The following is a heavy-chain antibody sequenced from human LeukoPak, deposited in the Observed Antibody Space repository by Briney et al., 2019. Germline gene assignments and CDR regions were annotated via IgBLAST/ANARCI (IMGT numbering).Heavy chain of an antibody. J-gene: IGHJ5*02. Sequence: GGSLRLSCAASGFTFSSYAMSWVRQAPGKGLEWVSYISSSSSTIYYADSVKGRFTISRDNAKNSLYLQMNSLRAEDTAVYYCARSDSSDWFDPWGQGTLVTVSS. CDR3: ARSDSSDWFDP. CDR2: ISSSSSTI. D-gene: IGHD6-6*01. CDR1: GFTFSSYA. V-gene: IGHV3-48*04.